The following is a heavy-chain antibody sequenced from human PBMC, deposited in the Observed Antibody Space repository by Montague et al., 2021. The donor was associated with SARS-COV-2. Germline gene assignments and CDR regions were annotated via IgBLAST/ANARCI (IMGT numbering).Heavy chain of an antibody. J-gene: IGHJ6*02. D-gene: IGHD2-21*02. CDR2: INHSGST. CDR3: ARGSWHIVVVTAIRDGYYGMDV. V-gene: IGHV4-34*01. CDR1: GGSFSGYY. Sequence: SETLSLTCAVYGGSFSGYYWSWIRQPPGKGLEWIGEINHSGSTNYHPSLKSRVTISVATSKNQFSLKLSSVTAADTAVYYCARGSWHIVVVTAIRDGYYGMDVWGQGTTVTVSS.